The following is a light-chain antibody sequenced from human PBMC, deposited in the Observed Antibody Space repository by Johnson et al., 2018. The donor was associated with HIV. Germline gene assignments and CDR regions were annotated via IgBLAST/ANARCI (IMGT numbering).Light chain of an antibody. CDR2: ENN. CDR1: SSNIGNNY. J-gene: IGLJ1*01. CDR3: GTWDSSLSTGGNV. Sequence: HSVLTQPPSVSAAPGQKVTISCSGSSSNIGNNYVSWYQQLPGTAPKLLIYENNKRPSGIPDRFCGSKSGTSATLGITGLQTGDEADYYCGTWDSSLSTGGNVFGTGTKVTVL. V-gene: IGLV1-51*02.